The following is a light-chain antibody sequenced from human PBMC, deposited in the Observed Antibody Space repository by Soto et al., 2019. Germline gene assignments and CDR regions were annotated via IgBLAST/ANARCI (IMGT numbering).Light chain of an antibody. CDR3: SSYTSSSNV. V-gene: IGLV2-14*01. J-gene: IGLJ1*01. Sequence: QPALTQPASVSGSPGQSITLSCTGTSSDVGGYNYVSWYQQHPGKAPKLMIYDVSNRPSGVSNRFSGSKSGNTASLTISGLQAEDEADYYCSSYTSSSNVFGTGTKVTVL. CDR1: SSDVGGYNY. CDR2: DVS.